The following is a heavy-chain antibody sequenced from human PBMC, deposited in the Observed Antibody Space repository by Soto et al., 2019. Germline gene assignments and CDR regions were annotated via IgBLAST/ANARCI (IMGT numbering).Heavy chain of an antibody. J-gene: IGHJ4*02. CDR1: GFTFSSYG. CDR2: ISYDGSNK. D-gene: IGHD5-12*01. CDR3: AKDDTVADPEGGYYFDY. Sequence: LRLSCAASGFTFSSYGMHWVRQAPGKGLEWVAVISYDGSNKYYADSVKGRFTISRDNSKNTLYLQMNSLRAEDTAVYYCAKDDTVADPEGGYYFDYWGQGTLVTVSS. V-gene: IGHV3-30*18.